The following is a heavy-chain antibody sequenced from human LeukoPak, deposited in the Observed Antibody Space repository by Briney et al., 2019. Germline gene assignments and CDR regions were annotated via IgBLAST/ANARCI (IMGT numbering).Heavy chain of an antibody. Sequence: GGSLRLSCAASGFTVSSNYMSWVRQAPGKGLEWVSVIYSGGSTYYADSVKGRFTISRDNSKNTLYLQMNSLRAEDTAVYYCARGGYYAPTYYFDYWGQGTLVTVSS. CDR1: GFTVSSNY. V-gene: IGHV3-66*01. CDR3: ARGGYYAPTYYFDY. D-gene: IGHD2-2*01. CDR2: IYSGGST. J-gene: IGHJ4*02.